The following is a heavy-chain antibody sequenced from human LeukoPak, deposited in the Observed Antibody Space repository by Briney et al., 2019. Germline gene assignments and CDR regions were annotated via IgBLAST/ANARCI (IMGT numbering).Heavy chain of an antibody. CDR2: ISGSGGST. V-gene: IGHV3-23*01. Sequence: GGSLRLSCAASGFTFSSYAMSWVRRAPGKGLEWVSAISGSGGSTYYADSVKGRFTISRDNSKNTLYLQMNSLRAEDTAVYYCANPSYDILTGYRSEYYYYGMDVWGQGTTVTVSS. CDR1: GFTFSSYA. CDR3: ANPSYDILTGYRSEYYYYGMDV. J-gene: IGHJ6*02. D-gene: IGHD3-9*01.